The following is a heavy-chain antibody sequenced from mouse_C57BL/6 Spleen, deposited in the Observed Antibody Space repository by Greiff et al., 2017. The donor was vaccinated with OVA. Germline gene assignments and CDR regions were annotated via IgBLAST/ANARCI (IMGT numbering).Heavy chain of an antibody. CDR2: IYPGDGDT. CDR3: ARGDWFDY. Sequence: VKLQESGAELVKPGASVKISCKASGYAFSSSWMNWVKQRPGKGLEWIGQIYPGDGDTNYNGKFKGKATLTADKSSSTAYMQLSSLTSEDSAVYFCARGDWFDYWGQGTTLTVSS. J-gene: IGHJ2*01. V-gene: IGHV1-80*01. D-gene: IGHD3-3*01. CDR1: GYAFSSSW.